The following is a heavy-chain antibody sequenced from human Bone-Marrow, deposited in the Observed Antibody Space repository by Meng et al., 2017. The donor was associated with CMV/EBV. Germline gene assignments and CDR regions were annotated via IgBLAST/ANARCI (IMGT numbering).Heavy chain of an antibody. Sequence: GESLKISCAASGFTFSSYAMTWVRQAPGKGLEWVSAISAGGGSTFYADSVKGRYTISRDNSKNTLYLQMNSLRAEDTAVYYCAKDRDFWSGYYDRYYYYGMDVWGQGTTVTVSS. D-gene: IGHD3-3*01. CDR3: AKDRDFWSGYYDRYYYYGMDV. V-gene: IGHV3-23*01. CDR2: ISAGGGST. CDR1: GFTFSSYA. J-gene: IGHJ6*02.